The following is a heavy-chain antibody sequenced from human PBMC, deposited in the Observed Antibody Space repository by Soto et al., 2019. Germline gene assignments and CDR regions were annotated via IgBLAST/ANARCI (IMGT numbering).Heavy chain of an antibody. CDR2: INPSGGST. D-gene: IGHD6-13*01. J-gene: IGHJ4*02. CDR3: ATLIAAAGVDY. V-gene: IGHV1-46*03. Sequence: ASVKVSCKASGYTFTSYYMHWVRQAPGQGLEWMGIINPSGGSTSYAQKFQGRVTMTRDTSTSTVYMELSSLRSEDTAVYYCATLIAAAGVDYWGQGTLVTVSS. CDR1: GYTFTSYY.